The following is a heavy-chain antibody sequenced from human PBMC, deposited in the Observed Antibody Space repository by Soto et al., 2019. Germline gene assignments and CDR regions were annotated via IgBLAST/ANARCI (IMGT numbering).Heavy chain of an antibody. CDR3: ARGMTPPGAPAWYYFDS. CDR1: GASITGSSY. V-gene: IGHV4-4*07. J-gene: IGHJ4*02. Sequence: SETLSLTCTVSGASITGSSYWSWIRQPAGEGLEWIGRFSLSGTTNYNPSLRSRVTMSADVSKNQFSLRLTSVTAADTALYYCARGMTPPGAPAWYYFDSWGQGTLVTVSS. D-gene: IGHD2-8*02. CDR2: FSLSGTT.